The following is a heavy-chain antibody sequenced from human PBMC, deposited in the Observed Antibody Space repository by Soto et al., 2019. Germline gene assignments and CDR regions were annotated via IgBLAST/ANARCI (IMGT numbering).Heavy chain of an antibody. CDR2: MNPNSGNT. Sequence: QVQLVQSGAEVKKPGASVKVSCKASGYTFTSYDINWVRQATGQGLEWMGWMNPNSGNTGYAQKFQGRVTMTRNTSISTAYMERSSLRSETTAVYYWARDRIPSRTLYYYYGMDVWGQGTTATASS. V-gene: IGHV1-8*01. J-gene: IGHJ6*02. CDR1: GYTFTSYD. CDR3: ARDRIPSRTLYYYYGMDV.